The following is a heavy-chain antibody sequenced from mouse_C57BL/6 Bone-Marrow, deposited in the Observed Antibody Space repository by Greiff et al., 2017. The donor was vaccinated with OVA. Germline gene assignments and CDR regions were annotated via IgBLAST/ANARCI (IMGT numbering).Heavy chain of an antibody. J-gene: IGHJ2*01. V-gene: IGHV1-19*01. CDR3: ALYGNLFYFDY. CDR2: INPYNGGT. D-gene: IGHD2-1*01. Sequence: EVQLQESGPVLVKPGASVKMSCKASGYTFTDYYMNWVKQSHGQSLEWIGVINPYNGGTSYNQKFKGKATLTVDKSSSTAYMELNSLTSEDSAVYYFALYGNLFYFDYWGQGTTLSVST. CDR1: GYTFTDYY.